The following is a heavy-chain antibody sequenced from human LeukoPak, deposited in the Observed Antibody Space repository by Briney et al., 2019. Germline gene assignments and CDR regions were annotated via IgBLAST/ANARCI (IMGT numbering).Heavy chain of an antibody. V-gene: IGHV3-23*01. CDR3: AKVPKDYDFWSGYYD. CDR2: INGTAIDT. Sequence: PGGSLRLSCAASGFSIMNSAMNWVRQAPGKGLEWVSAINGTAIDTDYADSVKGRFTISRDYSKNTLYLQMNSLRAEDTAVYYCAKVPKDYDFWSGYYDWGQGSLVTVSS. J-gene: IGHJ4*02. D-gene: IGHD3-3*01. CDR1: GFSIMNSA.